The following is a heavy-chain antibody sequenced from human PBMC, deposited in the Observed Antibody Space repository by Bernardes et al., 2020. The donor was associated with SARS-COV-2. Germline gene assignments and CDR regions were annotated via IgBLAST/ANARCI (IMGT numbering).Heavy chain of an antibody. Sequence: GWSLRLSCAASGFTFSSYGMHWVRQAPGKGLEWVAVIWYDGSNKYYADSVKGRFTISRDNSKNTLYLQMNSLRAEDTAVYYCARKSDGMDVWGQGTTVTVSS. CDR2: IWYDGSNK. J-gene: IGHJ6*02. CDR3: ARKSDGMDV. V-gene: IGHV3-33*01. CDR1: GFTFSSYG. D-gene: IGHD2-21*01.